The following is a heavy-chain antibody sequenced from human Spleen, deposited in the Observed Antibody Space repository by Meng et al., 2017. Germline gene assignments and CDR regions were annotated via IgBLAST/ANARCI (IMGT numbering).Heavy chain of an antibody. CDR3: ARSPIDKYDLSALPLDY. CDR2: IWYDGSNK. V-gene: IGHV3-33*01. CDR1: GFTFSSYG. D-gene: IGHD3-16*01. J-gene: IGHJ4*02. Sequence: GESLKISCAASGFTFSSYGMHWVRQAPGKGLEWVAVIWYDGSNKYYADSVKGRFTISRDNSKNTVFLQINSLRVEDTALYYCARSPIDKYDLSALPLDYWGQGTLVTVSS.